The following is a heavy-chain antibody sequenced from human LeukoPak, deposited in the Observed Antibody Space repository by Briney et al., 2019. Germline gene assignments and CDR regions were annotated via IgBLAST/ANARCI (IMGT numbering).Heavy chain of an antibody. CDR2: IYYSGST. CDR1: GGSVSSGSYY. Sequence: SETLSLTCTVSGGSVSSGSYYWSWIRQPPGKGLEWIGYIYYSGSTNYNPSLKSRVTISVDTSKNQFSLKLSSVTAADTAVYYCARERYCSSTSCPNWFDPWGQGTLVTVSS. CDR3: ARERYCSSTSCPNWFDP. J-gene: IGHJ5*02. V-gene: IGHV4-61*01. D-gene: IGHD2-2*01.